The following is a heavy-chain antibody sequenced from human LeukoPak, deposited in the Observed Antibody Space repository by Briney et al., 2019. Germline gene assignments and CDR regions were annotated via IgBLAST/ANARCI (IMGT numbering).Heavy chain of an antibody. CDR1: GGSISSYY. J-gene: IGHJ4*02. CDR3: ARGPWGSYSY. V-gene: IGHV4-59*01. CDR2: IYYSGSP. Sequence: SETLSLTCTVSGGSISSYYWSWIRQPPGKGLEWIGYIYYSGSPNYNPSLKSRVTISVDTSKNQFSLKLSSVTAANTAVYYCARGPWGSYSYWGQGTLVTVSS. D-gene: IGHD1-26*01.